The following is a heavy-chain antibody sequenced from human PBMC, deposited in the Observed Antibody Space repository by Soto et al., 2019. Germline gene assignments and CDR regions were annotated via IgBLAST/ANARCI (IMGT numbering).Heavy chain of an antibody. CDR1: GGSVSSGSYY. J-gene: IGHJ4*02. CDR2: VYYRGSS. D-gene: IGHD6-6*01. Sequence: QVQLQESGPGLVKPSETLSLTCTVSGGSVSSGSYYWNWILQPPGKGLEWIGYVYYRGSSNYNPSLKSRVTISVDTSKNEFSLKVKSVTAADTAVYYCARDDITSRPGYFDYWGQGTLVTVSS. CDR3: ARDDITSRPGYFDY. V-gene: IGHV4-61*01.